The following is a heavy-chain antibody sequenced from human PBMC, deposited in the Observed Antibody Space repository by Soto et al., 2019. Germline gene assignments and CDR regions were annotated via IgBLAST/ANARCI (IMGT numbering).Heavy chain of an antibody. CDR2: ISGSGGSI. CDR3: AKNYPPAPYYYDSSGSYTDS. CDR1: GFTFSSYA. Sequence: EVQLLESGGGLVQPGGSLRLSCAASGFTFSSYAMSWVRQAPGKGLEWVSAISGSGGSIYYADSVKGRFTSSRDRSKSTLFLQMNSRRAEDTSVYYCAKNYPPAPYYYDSSGSYTDSWGQGTLVTVSA. J-gene: IGHJ4*02. V-gene: IGHV3-23*01. D-gene: IGHD3-22*01.